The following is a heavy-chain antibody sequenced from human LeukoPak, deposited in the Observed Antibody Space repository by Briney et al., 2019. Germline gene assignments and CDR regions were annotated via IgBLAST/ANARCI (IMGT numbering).Heavy chain of an antibody. D-gene: IGHD3-10*01. CDR2: IYYIGST. J-gene: IGHJ6*02. Sequence: SETLSLTCTVSGGAISSYYWSWIRQPPGKGLEWIGYIYYIGSTNYTPSLNIRVTISVDTSKRQFSLNLSSVAPADTAVYYCARGYGSRSSAYYYGVDVCGRGATVTDSS. CDR1: GGAISSYY. V-gene: IGHV4-59*01. CDR3: ARGYGSRSSAYYYGVDV.